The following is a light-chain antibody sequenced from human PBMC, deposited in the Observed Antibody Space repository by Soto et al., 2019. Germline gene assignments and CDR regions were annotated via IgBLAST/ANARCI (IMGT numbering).Light chain of an antibody. Sequence: AIEMTQSPSSLSASVGDRVTITCRASQGIGSDLAWYQQRPGRAPKLLIYATSSLQNGDPSRFSGSGSGTDFTLTINSLQPEDFGTYYCLQDHSYLTFGGGNKVALK. CDR3: LQDHSYLT. V-gene: IGKV1-6*01. J-gene: IGKJ4*01. CDR2: ATS. CDR1: QGIGSD.